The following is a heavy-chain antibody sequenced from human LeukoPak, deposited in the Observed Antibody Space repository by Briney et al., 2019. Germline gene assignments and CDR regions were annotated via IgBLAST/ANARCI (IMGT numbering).Heavy chain of an antibody. J-gene: IGHJ5*02. CDR2: INHSGGT. CDR3: ARRGSGWYRWFDP. Sequence: SETLSLTCAVYGGSFSGYYWSWIRQPPGKGLEWIGEINHSGGTNYNPSLKSRVTISVDTSKNQFSLKLSSVTAADTAVYYCARRGSGWYRWFDPWGQGTLVTVSS. D-gene: IGHD6-19*01. V-gene: IGHV4-34*01. CDR1: GGSFSGYY.